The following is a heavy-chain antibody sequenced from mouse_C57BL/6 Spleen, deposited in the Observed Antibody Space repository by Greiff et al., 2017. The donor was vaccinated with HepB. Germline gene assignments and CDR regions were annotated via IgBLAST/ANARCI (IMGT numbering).Heavy chain of an antibody. CDR3: ARDRGYGSRDWFAY. V-gene: IGHV5-4*01. D-gene: IGHD1-1*01. CDR2: ISDGGSYT. CDR1: GFTFSSYA. Sequence: EVKLMESGGGLVKPGGSLKLSCAASGFTFSSYAMSWVRQTPEKRLEWVATISDGGSYTYYPDNVKGRFTISRDNAKNNLYLQMSHLKSEDTAMYYCARDRGYGSRDWFAYWGQGTLVTVSA. J-gene: IGHJ3*01.